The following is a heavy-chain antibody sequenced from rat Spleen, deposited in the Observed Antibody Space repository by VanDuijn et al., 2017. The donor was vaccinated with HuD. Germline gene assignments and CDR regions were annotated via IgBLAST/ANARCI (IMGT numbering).Heavy chain of an antibody. CDR3: TREGMGITPLYFDY. D-gene: IGHD1-9*01. CDR2: MKYGGDT. J-gene: IGHJ2*01. CDR1: GFSLTDYS. Sequence: QVQLKESGPGLVQPSQTLSLTCTVSGFSLTDYSVHWVRQPPGKGLEWMGRMKYGGDTYYNSALKSRLSISRDTSKSQVFLKLNILQTEDTAIYYCTREGMGITPLYFDYWGQGVMVTVSS. V-gene: IGHV2S30*01.